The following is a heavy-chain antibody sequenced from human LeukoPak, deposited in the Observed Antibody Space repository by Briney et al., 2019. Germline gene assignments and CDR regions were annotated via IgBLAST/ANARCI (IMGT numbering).Heavy chain of an antibody. CDR3: ARVQLERSGEPFEY. CDR2: VIPVFGKP. J-gene: IGHJ4*02. D-gene: IGHD1-1*01. V-gene: IGHV1-69*06. Sequence: SVKVSCKASGGTFSNYAISWVRQAPGQGLEWMGGVIPVFGKPHYAQRFQGRVTITADKSASIAYMTLNSLRSEDTAVYYCARVQLERSGEPFEYWGQGTLVTVSS. CDR1: GGTFSNYA.